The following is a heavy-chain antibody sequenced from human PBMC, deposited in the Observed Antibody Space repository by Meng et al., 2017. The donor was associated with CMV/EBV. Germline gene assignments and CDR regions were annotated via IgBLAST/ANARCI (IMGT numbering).Heavy chain of an antibody. J-gene: IGHJ4*02. V-gene: IGHV4-30-4*08. CDR1: GASISSGDYY. CDR2: IYYSGIT. CDR3: ARVMGQNRTPYYFDY. Sequence: QLQESRPGPGKPLQTLSLTCTVSGASISSGDYYWSWIRQPPGQGLEWIWYIYYSGITYYKPSLKSRLTISVDTSKNQFSLKLSSVTAADSAVYYCARVMGQNRTPYYFDYWGQGTLVTVSS. D-gene: IGHD1-14*01.